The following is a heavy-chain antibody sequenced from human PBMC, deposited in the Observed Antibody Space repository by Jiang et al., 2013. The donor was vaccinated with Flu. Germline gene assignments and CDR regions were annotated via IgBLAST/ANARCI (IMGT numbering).Heavy chain of an antibody. CDR3: ARDLGYSYAPRVYGMDV. J-gene: IGHJ6*02. CDR1: GGTFSSYT. V-gene: IGHV1-69*04. Sequence: SVKVSCKASGGTFSSYTISWVRQAPGQGLEWMGRIIPILGIANYAQKFQGRVTITADKSTSTAYMELSSLRSEDTAVYYCARDLGYSYAPRVYGMDVWGQGTTVTVSS. CDR2: IIPILGIA. D-gene: IGHD5-18*01.